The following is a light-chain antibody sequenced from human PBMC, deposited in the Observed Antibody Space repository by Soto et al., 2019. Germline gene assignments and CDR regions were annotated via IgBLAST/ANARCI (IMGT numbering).Light chain of an antibody. J-gene: IGKJ1*01. CDR3: PQYGSATWT. CDR1: ESVSSNY. V-gene: IGKV3-20*01. CDR2: AAS. Sequence: EIVLTQSPGTLSSSPGERATLSCRASESVSSNYLAWYQQRPGQAPRLLIYAASNRARGIPDRFGGSGSGTDITLTVSRLEPEDFAVYYWPQYGSATWTFGQGTKV.